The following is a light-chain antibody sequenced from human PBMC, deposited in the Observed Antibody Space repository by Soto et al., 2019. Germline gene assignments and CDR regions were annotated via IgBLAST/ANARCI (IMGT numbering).Light chain of an antibody. Sequence: EIVMTQSPATLSVSPEERATLSCRASQSVSSNLAWYQQKPGQAPRLLIYGASTRATGIPARFSGSGSGTEFTLTISSPQSEDFAVYYCQQYNNWAPWTFGQGTKVEIK. CDR1: QSVSSN. J-gene: IGKJ1*01. CDR3: QQYNNWAPWT. V-gene: IGKV3-15*01. CDR2: GAS.